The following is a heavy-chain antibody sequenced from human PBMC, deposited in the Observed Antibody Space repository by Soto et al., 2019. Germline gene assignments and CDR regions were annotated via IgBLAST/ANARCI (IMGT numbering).Heavy chain of an antibody. V-gene: IGHV1-2*04. D-gene: IGHD3-10*01. J-gene: IGHJ6*02. CDR1: GYTFTGYY. Sequence: ASVKVSCKASGYTFTGYYMHWVRQAPGQGLEWMGWINPNSGGTNYAQKFQGWVTMTRDTSISTAYMELSRLRSDDTAVYYCARDSPYGSGSMGVWGQGTTVTVSS. CDR3: ARDSPYGSGSMGV. CDR2: INPNSGGT.